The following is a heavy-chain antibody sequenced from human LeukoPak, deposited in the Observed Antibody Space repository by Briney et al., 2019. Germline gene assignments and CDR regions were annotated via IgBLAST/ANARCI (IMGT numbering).Heavy chain of an antibody. Sequence: PGGSLRLSCAASGFTFSSYAMHWVRQAPGKGLEYVSTISTNGGRTYYANSVKGRFTISRDNSKNTVYLQMGSLRAEDMAVYYCANVQIWFGDPAIDYWGQGTLVTVSS. CDR3: ANVQIWFGDPAIDY. D-gene: IGHD3-10*01. CDR1: GFTFSSYA. J-gene: IGHJ4*02. CDR2: ISTNGGRT. V-gene: IGHV3-64*01.